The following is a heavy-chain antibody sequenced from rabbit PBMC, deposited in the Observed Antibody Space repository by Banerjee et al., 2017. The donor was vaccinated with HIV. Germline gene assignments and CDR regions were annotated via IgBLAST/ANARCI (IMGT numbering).Heavy chain of an antibody. CDR2: INSSSRNV. CDR1: GFDFSSNA. V-gene: IGHV1S45*01. CDR3: ARDLAGVIGWNFNL. J-gene: IGHJ4*01. D-gene: IGHD4-1*01. Sequence: QEQLVESGGGLVQPEGSLTLTCKASGFDFSSNAMCWVRQAPGKRPEWIGCINSSSRNVVYASWATGRFTISKTSSTTVTLQMTSLTAADTATYLCARDLAGVIGWNFNLWGPGTLVTVS.